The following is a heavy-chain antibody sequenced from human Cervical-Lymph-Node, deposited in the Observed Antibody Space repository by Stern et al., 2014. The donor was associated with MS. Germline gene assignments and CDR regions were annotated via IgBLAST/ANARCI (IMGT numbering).Heavy chain of an antibody. Sequence: EVQLLESGAEVKKPGESLKISCKGSGYNFTSYWIGWVRQMPGKGLEWMGIIHPGDSDTRYSPSFQGQVTISADKSISTAYLQWSSLKASDTAMYYCARHCAKREQCAFDYWGQGTLVTVSS. CDR3: ARHCAKREQCAFDY. J-gene: IGHJ4*02. CDR1: GYNFTSYW. D-gene: IGHD6-19*01. V-gene: IGHV5-51*01. CDR2: IHPGDSDT.